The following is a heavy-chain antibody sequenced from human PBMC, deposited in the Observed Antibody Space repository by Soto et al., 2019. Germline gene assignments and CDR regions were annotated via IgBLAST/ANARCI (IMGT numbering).Heavy chain of an antibody. V-gene: IGHV5-10-1*01. D-gene: IGHD2-15*01. CDR2: IDPSDSYT. CDR1: GYSFTSYW. J-gene: IGHJ6*02. CDR3: ARPCGEYCSGGSCVDG. Sequence: GESLKISCKGSGYSFTSYWISWVRQMPGKGLEWMGRIDPSDSYTNYSPSFQGHVTISADKSISTAYLQWSSLKASDTAMYYCARPCGEYCSGGSCVDGWGQGTTVTVSS.